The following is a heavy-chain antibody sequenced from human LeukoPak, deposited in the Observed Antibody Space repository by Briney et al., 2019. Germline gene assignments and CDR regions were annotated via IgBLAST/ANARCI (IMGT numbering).Heavy chain of an antibody. V-gene: IGHV4-30-4*01. Sequence: SETLSLTCTVSGGSISSDDYYWSWIRQPPGKGLEWIGYIYYSGSTYYNPSLKSRVTISVDTSKNQFSLKLSSVTAADTAVYYCARVVVRSFDAFDIWGQGTMVTLSS. CDR2: IYYSGST. J-gene: IGHJ3*02. D-gene: IGHD2-2*01. CDR3: ARVVVRSFDAFDI. CDR1: GGSISSDDYY.